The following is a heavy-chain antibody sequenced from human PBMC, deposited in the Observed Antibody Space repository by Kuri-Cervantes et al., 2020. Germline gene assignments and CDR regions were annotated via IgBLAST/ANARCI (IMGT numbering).Heavy chain of an antibody. Sequence: SLKISCAASGFTFDDYAMHWVRQAPGKGLEWVSGISWNSGSIGYADSVKGRFTISRDNSKNTLYLQMNSLRAEDTAVYYCARSSYYYDSSGYYYGDYWGQGTLVTVSS. J-gene: IGHJ4*02. V-gene: IGHV3-9*01. D-gene: IGHD3-22*01. CDR1: GFTFDDYA. CDR3: ARSSYYYDSSGYYYGDY. CDR2: ISWNSGSI.